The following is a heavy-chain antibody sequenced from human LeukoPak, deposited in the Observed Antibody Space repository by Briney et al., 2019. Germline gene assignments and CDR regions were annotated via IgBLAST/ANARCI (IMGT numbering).Heavy chain of an antibody. D-gene: IGHD3-3*01. CDR2: ISYDGSNK. CDR3: ARADALNFYDFWSGYYPLYYYYYGMDV. J-gene: IGHJ6*02. V-gene: IGHV3-30-3*01. Sequence: GRSVRLSCPASGFTFSSYAMHWLRQAPGKGLEWVAVISYDGSNKYYADSVKGRFTISRDNSKNTLYLQMNSLRAEDTAVYYCARADALNFYDFWSGYYPLYYYYYGMDVWGQGTTVTVSS. CDR1: GFTFSSYA.